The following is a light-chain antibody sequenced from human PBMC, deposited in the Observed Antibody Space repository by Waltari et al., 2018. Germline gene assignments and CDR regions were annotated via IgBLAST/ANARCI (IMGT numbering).Light chain of an antibody. V-gene: IGKV3-20*01. Sequence: PGTLSLSPGEKATLSCRASQSLSKRYLAWYQQKPGQAPRLLIYGASSRAAGIPDRFSGSGSGTDFSLTINGLEPDDSAVYYCQQYGSSILYTFGQGTKLEIK. CDR1: QSLSKRY. CDR2: GAS. CDR3: QQYGSSILYT. J-gene: IGKJ2*01.